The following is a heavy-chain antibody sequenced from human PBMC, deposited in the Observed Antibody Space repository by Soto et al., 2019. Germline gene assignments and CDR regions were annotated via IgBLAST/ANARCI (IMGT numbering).Heavy chain of an antibody. D-gene: IGHD4-17*01. CDR3: ASPHDDYGAYVWDH. J-gene: IGHJ1*01. V-gene: IGHV5-51*01. CDR2: IFPGDSDT. CDR1: GYDFSNYW. Sequence: GESLKISCKASGYDFSNYWIAWVRQTPGKGLECMGAIFPGDSDTRYRPSFQGQVTISADKSIDTAYLHWTSLKASDTAIYYCASPHDDYGAYVWDHWSQGTQVTVSS.